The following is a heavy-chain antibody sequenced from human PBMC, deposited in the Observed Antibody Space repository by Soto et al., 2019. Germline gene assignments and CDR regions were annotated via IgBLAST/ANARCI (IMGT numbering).Heavy chain of an antibody. CDR3: ARDRGNGRNYARNYYYYGMDV. J-gene: IGHJ6*02. V-gene: IGHV6-1*01. CDR2: TYYRSKWYN. Sequence: PSQTLSLTCAISGDSVSSNSAAWNWIRQSPSRGLEWLGRTYYRSKWYNDYAVSVKSRITINPDTSKNQFSLQLNSVTPEDTAVYYCARDRGNGRNYARNYYYYGMDVWGQGTTVIVSS. D-gene: IGHD1-7*01. CDR1: GDSVSSNSAA.